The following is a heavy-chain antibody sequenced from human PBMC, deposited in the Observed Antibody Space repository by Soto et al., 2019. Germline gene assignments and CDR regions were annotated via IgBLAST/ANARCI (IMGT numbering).Heavy chain of an antibody. CDR2: IYTNFRT. CDR3: AREGSGTYYT. D-gene: IGHD3-10*01. Sequence: PGGSLRLSCAASGFTLSSNYMSWVRQAPGKGLEWVSVIYTNFRTDYADSVKGRFTISRDISKNTLYLQMNSLRAEDTAVYYCAREGSGTYYTWGQGTLVTVSS. V-gene: IGHV3-66*01. CDR1: GFTLSSNY. J-gene: IGHJ4*02.